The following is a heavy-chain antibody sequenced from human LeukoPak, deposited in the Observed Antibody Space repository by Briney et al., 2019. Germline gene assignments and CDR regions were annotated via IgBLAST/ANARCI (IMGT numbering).Heavy chain of an antibody. CDR1: GGSFSGYY. CDR3: ASIRRNGWGTMVRGVTNAFDI. D-gene: IGHD3-10*01. J-gene: IGHJ3*02. V-gene: IGHV4-34*01. Sequence: PSETLSLTCAVYGGSFSGYYWSWIRQPPGKGLEWIGEINHSGSTNYNPSLKSRVTISVDTSKNQFSLKLSSVTAADTAVYYCASIRRNGWGTMVRGVTNAFDIWGQGTMVTVSS. CDR2: INHSGST.